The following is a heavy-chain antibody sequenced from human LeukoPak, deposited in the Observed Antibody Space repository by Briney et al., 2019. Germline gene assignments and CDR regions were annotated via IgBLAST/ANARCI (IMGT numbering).Heavy chain of an antibody. CDR3: ASSDFEMATIPDYYMDV. J-gene: IGHJ6*03. CDR2: INPNSGGT. D-gene: IGHD5-24*01. CDR1: GYTFTGYY. V-gene: IGHV1-2*02. Sequence: ASVKVSCKASGYTFTGYYMHWVRQAPGQGLKWMGWINPNSGGTNYAQKFQGRVTMTRDTSISTAYMELSRLRSDDTAVYYCASSDFEMATIPDYYMDVWGKGTTVTVSS.